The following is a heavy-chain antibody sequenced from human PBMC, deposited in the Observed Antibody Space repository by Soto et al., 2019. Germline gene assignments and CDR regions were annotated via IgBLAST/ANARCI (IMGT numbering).Heavy chain of an antibody. J-gene: IGHJ3*02. CDR1: GYNFANFW. CDR2: NFPGDSDT. CDR3: AAGYSTGLDGFDI. Sequence: GESLKTSRKGPGYNFANFWIGWGRPMPGEGLGWGGMNFPGDSDTKNSPSRQGQITMSVGKSKSSAYLQWRSLKASDTAMYYGAAGYSTGLDGFDIWGQGTMVTVSS. V-gene: IGHV5-51*01. D-gene: IGHD6-19*01.